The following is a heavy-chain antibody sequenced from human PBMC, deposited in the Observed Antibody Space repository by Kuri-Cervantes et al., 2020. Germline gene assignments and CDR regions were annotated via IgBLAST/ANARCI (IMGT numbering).Heavy chain of an antibody. CDR3: ARRTTALAY. V-gene: IGHV3-74*01. CDR1: GFTFSSSW. J-gene: IGHJ4*02. Sequence: GESLKISCAASGFTFSSSWMHWVRQAPGKGLVWVSHINTDGTGTNYADSVKDRFTISRDNAKNTLYLQMNSLRAEDTAVYYCARRTTALAYWGQGTLVTVSS. CDR2: INTDGTGT. D-gene: IGHD1-7*01.